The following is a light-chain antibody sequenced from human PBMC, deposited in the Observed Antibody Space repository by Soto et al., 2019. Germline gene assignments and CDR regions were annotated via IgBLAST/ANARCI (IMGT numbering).Light chain of an antibody. J-gene: IGKJ2*03. CDR1: QTPLLNNEYT. V-gene: IGKV2-30*02. CDR3: MQYSHWPHS. Sequence: VVLTQSPLSLPASVGQPASISFRSTQTPLLNNEYTLSWLFQRPGQSPRRLIYKVSNRGSGVPDRCSGSEAGTDFILRHTAVEGADVRVYFCMQYSHWPHSFGQGTKREIK. CDR2: KVS.